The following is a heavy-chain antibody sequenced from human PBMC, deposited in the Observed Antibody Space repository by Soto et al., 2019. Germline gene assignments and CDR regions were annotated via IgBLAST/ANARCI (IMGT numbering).Heavy chain of an antibody. CDR3: ARAGVYGSFDI. D-gene: IGHD4-17*01. CDR2: IGTAGDT. V-gene: IGHV3-13*01. CDR1: GFTFSSYD. Sequence: EVQLVESGEGLVQPGGSLRLSCAASGFTFSSYDMHWVRQATGKGLEWVSAIGTAGDTYYPGSVKGRFTISRENAKNSLYLQMNSLRAGDTAVYYCARAGVYGSFDIWGQGTMVTVSS. J-gene: IGHJ3*02.